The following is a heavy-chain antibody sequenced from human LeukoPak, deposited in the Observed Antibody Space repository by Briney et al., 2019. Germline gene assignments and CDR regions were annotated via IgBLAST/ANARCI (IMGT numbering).Heavy chain of an antibody. Sequence: GASVKVSCKASGYTFTSYYMHWVRQAPGQGLEWMGGIIPIFGTANYAQKFQGRVTITADESTSTAYMELSSLRSEDTAVYYCARSYDFWSGYNYWGQGTLVTVSS. J-gene: IGHJ4*02. CDR2: IIPIFGTA. CDR1: GYTFTSYY. V-gene: IGHV1-69*13. D-gene: IGHD3-3*01. CDR3: ARSYDFWSGYNY.